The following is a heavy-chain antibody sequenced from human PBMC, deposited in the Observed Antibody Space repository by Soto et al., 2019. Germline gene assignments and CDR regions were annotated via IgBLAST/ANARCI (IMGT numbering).Heavy chain of an antibody. CDR3: ARVRGPYYYDSGSYSGMDV. CDR2: IYKSGST. V-gene: IGHV4-59*01. J-gene: IGHJ6*02. Sequence: QVQLQESGPGLVKPSETLSLTCTVSGGSISNYYWSWIQQPPGKGLEWIGHIYKSGSTYYNPSLKSRVTISVDTSKNQFSLNLSSVTAADTAVYYCARVRGPYYYDSGSYSGMDVWGQGTTVTVSS. CDR1: GGSISNYY. D-gene: IGHD3-10*01.